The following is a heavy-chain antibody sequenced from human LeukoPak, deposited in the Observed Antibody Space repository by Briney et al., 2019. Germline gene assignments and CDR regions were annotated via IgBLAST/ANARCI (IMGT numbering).Heavy chain of an antibody. CDR1: GYSFTSYW. Sequence: RGESLKISCKGSGYSFTSYWIGWVRQMPGKGLEWMGIIYPGDSDTRYSPSFQGQVTISADKSISTAYLQWSSLKASDTAMYYCARWAVATGSGYYFDYWGQGTLVTVSS. CDR3: ARWAVATGSGYYFDY. J-gene: IGHJ4*02. D-gene: IGHD5-12*01. CDR2: IYPGDSDT. V-gene: IGHV5-51*01.